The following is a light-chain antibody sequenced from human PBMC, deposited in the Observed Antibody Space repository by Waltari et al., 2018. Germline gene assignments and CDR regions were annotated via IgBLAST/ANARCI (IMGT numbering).Light chain of an antibody. V-gene: IGKV3-15*01. CDR2: GAS. CDR3: QQYNHWPPEFT. J-gene: IGKJ3*01. Sequence: EIVLTQSQPTRPVSPGERAPSPCRASQSVRTNLAWYQQKPGQAPRLLIYGASNRATGIPARFSGSGSGTEFTLTIRSLQSEDFALYHCQQYNHWPPEFTFGPGTKVDIK. CDR1: QSVRTN.